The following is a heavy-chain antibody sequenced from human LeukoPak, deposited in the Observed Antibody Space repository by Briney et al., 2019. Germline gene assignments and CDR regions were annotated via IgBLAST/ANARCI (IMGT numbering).Heavy chain of an antibody. J-gene: IGHJ4*02. CDR1: GFTSTNYA. D-gene: IGHD6-13*01. CDR3: ARRAVTSWYSDY. V-gene: IGHV3-20*04. CDR2: INWNAGTI. Sequence: GGSLRLSCAASGFTSTNYAMNWVRQAPGKGLEWVSSINWNAGTIDYVDSVKGRFTISRDNAKNSVYLQMNSLRADDTALYFCARRAVTSWYSDYWGQGTLVTVSS.